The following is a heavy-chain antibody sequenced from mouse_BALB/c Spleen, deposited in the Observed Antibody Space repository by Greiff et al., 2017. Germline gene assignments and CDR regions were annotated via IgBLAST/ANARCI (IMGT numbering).Heavy chain of an antibody. D-gene: IGHD2-14*01. CDR1: GFTFSDYY. CDR2: ISDGGSYT. CDR3: ARGLYRYDRYAMDY. V-gene: IGHV5-4*02. Sequence: EVKLMESGGGLVKPGGSLKLSCAASGFTFSDYYMYWVRQTPEKRLEWVATISDGGSYTYYPDSVKGRFTISRDNAKNNLYLQMSSLKSEDTAMYYCARGLYRYDRYAMDYWGQGTSVTVSS. J-gene: IGHJ4*01.